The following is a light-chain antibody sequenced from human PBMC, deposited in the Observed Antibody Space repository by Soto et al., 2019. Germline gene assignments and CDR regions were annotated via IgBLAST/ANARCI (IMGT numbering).Light chain of an antibody. Sequence: DIQMTQSPSSLSASVGDKVTITCRASQDVSIWLAWFQQKTGEAPNLLIYGASSLQSGVPSRFSSSGSWTDFTLTINSLRPEDFAAYYCLQAKSFPRTFGGGTKVEVK. V-gene: IGKV1-12*01. CDR2: GAS. CDR1: QDVSIW. J-gene: IGKJ4*01. CDR3: LQAKSFPRT.